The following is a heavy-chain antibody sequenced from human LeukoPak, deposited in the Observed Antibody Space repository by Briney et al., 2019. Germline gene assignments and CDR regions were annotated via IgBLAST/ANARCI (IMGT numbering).Heavy chain of an antibody. CDR3: AKDPDYYDSRGSNPN. D-gene: IGHD3-22*01. J-gene: IGHJ4*02. V-gene: IGHV3-30*18. Sequence: GGSLRLSCAASGFSFSTNGMHWVRQAPGKGLEWVAVISFDGSNKYYADFVKGRFTISRDNSKNTLYLQMNSLRPEDTAVYFCAKDPDYYDSRGSNPNWGQGTLVTVSS. CDR2: ISFDGSNK. CDR1: GFSFSTNG.